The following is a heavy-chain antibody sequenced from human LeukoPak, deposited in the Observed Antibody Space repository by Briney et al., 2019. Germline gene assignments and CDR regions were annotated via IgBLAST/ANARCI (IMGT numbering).Heavy chain of an antibody. Sequence: PETLSLTCAVSGGSISSYYWSWIRQPAGKGLEWIGRIYTIGSTNYNPSLKSRVTMSVDTSKNQFSLKLSSVTAADTAVYYCARDHTVGLDYWGQGTLVTVSS. CDR2: IYTIGST. CDR3: ARDHTVGLDY. J-gene: IGHJ4*02. D-gene: IGHD4-23*01. CDR1: GGSISSYY. V-gene: IGHV4-4*07.